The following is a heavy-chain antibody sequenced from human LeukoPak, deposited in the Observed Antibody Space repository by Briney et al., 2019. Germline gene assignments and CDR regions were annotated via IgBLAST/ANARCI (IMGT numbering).Heavy chain of an antibody. Sequence: PGGSLRLSCVVSGLTFSDYAMNWVRQAPGKGLEWISTINGTASYTNYAASVRGRFTISRHNSKNTLYLQMNSLRAEDTAVYYCARDPLYGDGVSWGQGTLVTVSS. CDR3: ARDPLYGDGVS. V-gene: IGHV3-23*01. CDR1: GLTFSDYA. J-gene: IGHJ4*02. CDR2: INGTASYT. D-gene: IGHD4-17*01.